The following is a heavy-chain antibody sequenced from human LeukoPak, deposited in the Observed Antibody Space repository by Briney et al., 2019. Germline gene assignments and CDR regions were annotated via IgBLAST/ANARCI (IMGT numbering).Heavy chain of an antibody. Sequence: GGSLRLSCTASGFTFGDHSVSWFRQAPGKGQEWVGFIRSKAYGGTAEYAASVKGRFTISRDDSKSVAYLQMDSLKTEDTAVYYCTREIRYFDWFQADYWGQGTLVTVSS. J-gene: IGHJ4*02. D-gene: IGHD3-9*01. CDR1: GFTFGDHS. CDR3: TREIRYFDWFQADY. CDR2: IRSKAYGGTA. V-gene: IGHV3-49*03.